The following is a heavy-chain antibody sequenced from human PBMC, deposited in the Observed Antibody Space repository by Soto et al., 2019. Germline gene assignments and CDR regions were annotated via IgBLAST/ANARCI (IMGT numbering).Heavy chain of an antibody. V-gene: IGHV1-8*01. J-gene: IGHJ1*01. CDR3: ARSRLYSDSCASWA. Sequence: ASVKVSCKASGYTFTSYDIYWVRQASGQGLEWMGGMNPVSGNTGYAQKFQGRVTMTRNTAMSTAYMELSSLRSDDTAVYYCARSRLYSDSCASWAWGQGTLVTVSS. D-gene: IGHD3-22*01. CDR1: GYTFTSYD. CDR2: MNPVSGNT.